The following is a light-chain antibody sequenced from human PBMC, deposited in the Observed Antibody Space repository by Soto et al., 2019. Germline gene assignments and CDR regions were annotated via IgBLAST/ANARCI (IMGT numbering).Light chain of an antibody. V-gene: IGKV3-20*01. Sequence: EIVLTQSPGTLSLSPGERATLSCRASQSLNTNYLAWYQQKPGQAPRLLIYGASSRATDIPDRFSGSGSGTDFTVTISRLEPEDFAVYYCHQYDDSPRTFGQGTKVDI. CDR1: QSLNTNY. J-gene: IGKJ1*01. CDR3: HQYDDSPRT. CDR2: GAS.